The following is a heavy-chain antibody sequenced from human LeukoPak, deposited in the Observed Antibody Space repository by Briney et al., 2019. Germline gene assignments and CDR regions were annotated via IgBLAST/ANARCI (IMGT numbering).Heavy chain of an antibody. V-gene: IGHV3-23*01. CDR2: IDGSGGTT. Sequence: GGSLRLSCAASGITFRNYGMNWVRQAPGKGLEWVSAIDGSGGTTFYADSVKGRVTISRVQSTNTVYLQMNSLRADDTAVYYCAKRGYYDSSGYPEYYFDYWGQGTLVTVSS. J-gene: IGHJ4*02. CDR1: GITFRNYG. D-gene: IGHD3-22*01. CDR3: AKRGYYDSSGYPEYYFDY.